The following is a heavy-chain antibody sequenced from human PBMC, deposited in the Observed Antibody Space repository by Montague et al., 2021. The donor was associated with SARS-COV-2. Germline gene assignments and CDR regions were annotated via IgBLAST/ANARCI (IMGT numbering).Heavy chain of an antibody. J-gene: IGHJ4*02. CDR2: ISSGGLSI. D-gene: IGHD3-16*01. CDR3: VRRGKAITVPYFDY. V-gene: IGHV3-11*01. Sequence: SLSLSCAASGFSFSDYYMTWIRQAPGKGLEWVSYISSGGLSIYYSDSVKGRFTISRDNANKTLFLQMNSLRAEDTAVYYCVRRGKAITVPYFDYWGQGTPVAVSS. CDR1: GFSFSDYY.